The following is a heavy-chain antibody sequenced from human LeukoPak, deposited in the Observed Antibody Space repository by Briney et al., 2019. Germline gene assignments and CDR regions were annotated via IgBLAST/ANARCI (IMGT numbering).Heavy chain of an antibody. Sequence: PGGSLRPSCAASGFAFSTYGMHWVRQAPDKRLEWVAFIRYDGSVQYYTDSVTGRFTISRDNSKNALYLQMDSLRDEDTAVYSCATGRGYFAIHYYMDVWGKGTTVTVSS. CDR2: IRYDGSVQ. J-gene: IGHJ6*03. CDR3: ATGRGYFAIHYYMDV. V-gene: IGHV3-30*02. D-gene: IGHD2/OR15-2a*01. CDR1: GFAFSTYG.